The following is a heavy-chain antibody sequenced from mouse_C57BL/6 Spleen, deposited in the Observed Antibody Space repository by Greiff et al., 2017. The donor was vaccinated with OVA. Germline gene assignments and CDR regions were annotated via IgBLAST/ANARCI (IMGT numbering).Heavy chain of an antibody. Sequence: VQLQQSGPELVKPGASVKISCKASGYSFTDYNMNWVKQSNGKSLEWIGVINPNYGTTSYNQKFKGKATLTVDQSSSTAYMQLNSLTSEDSAVYYGARRGGYDYDDWLAYWGQGTLVTVSA. CDR2: INPNYGTT. V-gene: IGHV1-39*01. D-gene: IGHD2-4*01. J-gene: IGHJ3*01. CDR3: ARRGGYDYDDWLAY. CDR1: GYSFTDYN.